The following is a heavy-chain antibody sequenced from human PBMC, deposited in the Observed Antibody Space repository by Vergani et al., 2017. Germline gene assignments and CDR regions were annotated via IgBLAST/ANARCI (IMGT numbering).Heavy chain of an antibody. D-gene: IGHD4-11*01. CDR3: AREWYYINSVAAFDI. CDR1: GFTFSSYA. Sequence: EVQLLESGGGLVQPGGSLRLSCEASGFTFSSYAMSWVRQAPGKGLEWVSAISGSGGSKDYADSLKGRFTISRDNSRNTLYLQRNSLRAEDTAVYYCAREWYYINSVAAFDIWGQGTLVTVSS. J-gene: IGHJ3*02. CDR2: ISGSGGSK. V-gene: IGHV3-23*01.